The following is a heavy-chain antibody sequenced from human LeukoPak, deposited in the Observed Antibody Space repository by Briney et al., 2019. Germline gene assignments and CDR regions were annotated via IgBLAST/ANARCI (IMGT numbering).Heavy chain of an antibody. V-gene: IGHV3-23*01. J-gene: IGHJ4*02. CDR3: AKHMVRGVTYFDY. CDR1: GFTFSGYA. CDR2: ISGSGGST. Sequence: GGSLRLSCAASGFTFSGYAMSWVRQAPGKGLEWVSAISGSGGSTYYADSVKGRFTISRDNSKNTLYLQMNSLRAEDTAVYYCAKHMVRGVTYFDYWGQGTLVTVSS. D-gene: IGHD3-10*01.